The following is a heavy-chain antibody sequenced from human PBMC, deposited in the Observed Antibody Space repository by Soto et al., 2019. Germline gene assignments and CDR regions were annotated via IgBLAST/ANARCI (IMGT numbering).Heavy chain of an antibody. J-gene: IGHJ4*02. D-gene: IGHD5-18*01. CDR1: GGTFSSYT. CDR3: AREAGRGYSYGSNY. Sequence: QVQLVQSGAEVKKPGSSVKVSCKASGGTFSSYTISWVRQAPGQGLEWMGRIIPILGIANYAQKFQGRVTITADKSTSTADMELSSLRAEDTAVYYCAREAGRGYSYGSNYWGQGTLVTVSS. CDR2: IIPILGIA. V-gene: IGHV1-69*08.